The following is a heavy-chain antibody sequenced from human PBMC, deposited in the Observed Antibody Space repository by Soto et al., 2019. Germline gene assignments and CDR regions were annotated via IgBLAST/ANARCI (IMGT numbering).Heavy chain of an antibody. CDR1: VYSFTSYV. D-gene: IGHD5-12*01. V-gene: IGHV5-10-1*01. J-gene: IGHJ4*02. Sequence: PXESLKTSLKGSVYSFTSYVVIWVRQMPGKGLEWMGRIDPSDSYTNYSPSFQGHVTISADKSISTAYLQWSSLKASDTAMYYCASLSGYDRLWGQGTLVTVSS. CDR3: ASLSGYDRL. CDR2: IDPSDSYT.